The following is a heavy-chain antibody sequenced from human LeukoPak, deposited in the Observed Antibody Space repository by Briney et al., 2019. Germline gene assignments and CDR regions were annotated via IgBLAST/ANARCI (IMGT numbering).Heavy chain of an antibody. V-gene: IGHV3-23*01. J-gene: IGHJ4*02. D-gene: IGHD3-10*01. Sequence: GGSLRLSCAASGFTFSSYAMSWVRQAPGKGLEWVSVISGSGGRTYYTDSVKGRFTISRDNSKNTQYLQMNSLRAEDTAVYYCAREDSYYYGSGSYPFDYWGQGTLVTVSS. CDR3: AREDSYYYGSGSYPFDY. CDR2: ISGSGGRT. CDR1: GFTFSSYA.